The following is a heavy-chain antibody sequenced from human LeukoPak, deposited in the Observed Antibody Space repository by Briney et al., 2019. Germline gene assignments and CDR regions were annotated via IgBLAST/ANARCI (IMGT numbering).Heavy chain of an antibody. CDR3: ARDHIGDSSCHY. CDR2: ISAYNGNT. D-gene: IGHD6-19*01. CDR1: GYTFTSYG. Sequence: ASVKVSCKASGYTFTSYGISWVRQAPEQGLEWMGWISAYNGNTNYAQKLQGRVTMTTDTSTSTAYMELRSLRSDDTAVYYCARDHIGDSSCHYWGQGTLVTVSS. J-gene: IGHJ4*02. V-gene: IGHV1-18*04.